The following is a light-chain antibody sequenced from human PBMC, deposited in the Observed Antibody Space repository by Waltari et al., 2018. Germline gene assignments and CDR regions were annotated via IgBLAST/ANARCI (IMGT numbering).Light chain of an antibody. CDR2: DVS. CDR1: SSDVGPYRY. J-gene: IGLJ3*02. CDR3: CSYAGDAVYM. V-gene: IGLV2-11*01. Sequence: QSALTQPRSVSGSPGQSVTISCTGTSSDVGPYRYVSWYQHHPGKAPKVMIFDVSRRPSGGPDRFSGSKSGNTASLTISGLQAEDEADYYCCSYAGDAVYMFGGGTKVTVL.